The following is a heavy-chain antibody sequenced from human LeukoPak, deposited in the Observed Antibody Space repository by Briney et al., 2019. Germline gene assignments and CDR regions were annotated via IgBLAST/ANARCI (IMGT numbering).Heavy chain of an antibody. V-gene: IGHV3-30*18. CDR2: ISYDGSNK. D-gene: IGHD3-10*02. Sequence: PGGSLRLSCAASGFTFSSYAMHWVRQAPGKGLEWVAVISYDGSNKYYADSVKGRFTISRDNSKNTLYLQMNSLRAEDTAVYYCAKFFTGEYVRDFDVWGQGTMVTVSS. CDR1: GFTFSSYA. J-gene: IGHJ3*01. CDR3: AKFFTGEYVRDFDV.